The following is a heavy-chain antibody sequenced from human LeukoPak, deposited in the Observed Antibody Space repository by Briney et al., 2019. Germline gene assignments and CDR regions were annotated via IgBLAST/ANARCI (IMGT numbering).Heavy chain of an antibody. CDR1: GFTFSGSA. V-gene: IGHV3-23*01. J-gene: IGHJ4*02. Sequence: PGGSLRLSCAASGFTFSGSAMSWVRQAPGKGLEWVSSITGGGAGTYYAASVKGRFSISRDNSKNTLYLQMNSLRAEDTAVYYCLLTGTLDYWGQGTLVTVSS. CDR2: ITGGGAGT. CDR3: LLTGTLDY. D-gene: IGHD1-20*01.